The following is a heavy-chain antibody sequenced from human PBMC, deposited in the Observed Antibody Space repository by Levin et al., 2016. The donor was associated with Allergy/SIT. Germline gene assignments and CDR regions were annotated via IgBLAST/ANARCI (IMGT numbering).Heavy chain of an antibody. V-gene: IGHV4-59*01. CDR2: IYYSGST. CDR1: GGSISTYY. Sequence: SETLSLTCTVSGGSISTYYWSWIRQPPGKGLEWIGYIYYSGSTNYNPSLKSRVTISVDTSKNQFSLKLSSVTAADTAVYYCASPGGYCSGGSCYFNYWGQGTLVTVSS. J-gene: IGHJ4*02. D-gene: IGHD2-15*01. CDR3: ASPGGYCSGGSCYFNY.